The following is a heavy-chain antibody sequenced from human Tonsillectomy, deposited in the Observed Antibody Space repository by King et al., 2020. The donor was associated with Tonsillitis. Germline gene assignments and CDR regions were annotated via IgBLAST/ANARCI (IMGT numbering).Heavy chain of an antibody. Sequence: QLVQSGGGLVKPGGSLRLSWAASGFTFSSYSMNWVRQAPGKGLEWVSSISSSSSYIYYADSVKGRFTISRDNAKNSLYLQMNSLRAEDTAVYYCAREHYDFWSGSPDYWGQGTLVTVSS. CDR2: ISSSSSYI. CDR1: GFTFSSYS. J-gene: IGHJ4*02. D-gene: IGHD3-3*01. CDR3: AREHYDFWSGSPDY. V-gene: IGHV3-21*01.